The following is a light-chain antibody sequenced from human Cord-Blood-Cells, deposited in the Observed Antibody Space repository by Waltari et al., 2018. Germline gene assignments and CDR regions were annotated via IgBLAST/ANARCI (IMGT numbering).Light chain of an antibody. CDR1: RSDVGGYNY. V-gene: IGLV2-14*01. CDR3: SSYTSSSTLGV. J-gene: IGLJ1*01. CDR2: EVS. Sequence: QSALTQPASVSGSPGQYITISCTGTRSDVGGYNYVSWYQQHPGKAPKLMIYEVSNRPSGVSNRFSGSKSGNTASLTISGLQAEDEADYYCSSYTSSSTLGVFGTGTKVTVL.